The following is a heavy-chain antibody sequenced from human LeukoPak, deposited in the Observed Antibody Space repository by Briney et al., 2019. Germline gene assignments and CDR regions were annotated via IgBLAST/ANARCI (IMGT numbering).Heavy chain of an antibody. J-gene: IGHJ4*02. V-gene: IGHV3-30*03. D-gene: IGHD1-14*01. CDR2: MSYDGSSK. CDR1: GFTFSSYN. Sequence: GGSLRLSCAASGFTFSSYNMHWVRQAPGKGLEWVAVMSYDGSSKYYADSVKGRFTISRDNSKNTLYLQMNSLRAEDTAVYYCARDRGMSDYWDQGTLVTVSS. CDR3: ARDRGMSDY.